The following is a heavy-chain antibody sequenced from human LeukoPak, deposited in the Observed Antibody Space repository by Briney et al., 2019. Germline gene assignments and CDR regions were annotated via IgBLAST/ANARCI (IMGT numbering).Heavy chain of an antibody. Sequence: ASVKVSCKASGYTFTSYDMHWMRQAPGQGLEWMGIINPSGGSTSFTQKFQGRVTMTRDTSTSTLYMELSSLRSEDTAVYYCAKGLNSSSWYYYYYGMDVWGQGTTVTVSS. D-gene: IGHD6-13*01. CDR2: INPSGGST. CDR3: AKGLNSSSWYYYYYGMDV. J-gene: IGHJ6*02. CDR1: GYTFTSYD. V-gene: IGHV1-46*01.